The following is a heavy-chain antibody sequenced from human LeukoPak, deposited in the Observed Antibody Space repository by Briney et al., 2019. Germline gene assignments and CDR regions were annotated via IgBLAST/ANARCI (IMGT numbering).Heavy chain of an antibody. J-gene: IGHJ3*02. V-gene: IGHV3-9*01. CDR1: GFTFSNHF. CDR2: ISWNSGSI. Sequence: GESLRLSCSTSGFTFSNHFMHWVRQAPGKGLEWVSGISWNSGSIGYADSVKGRFTISRDNAKNSLYLQMNSLRAEDTALYYCANPTLDIWGQGTMVTVSS. CDR3: ANPTLDI.